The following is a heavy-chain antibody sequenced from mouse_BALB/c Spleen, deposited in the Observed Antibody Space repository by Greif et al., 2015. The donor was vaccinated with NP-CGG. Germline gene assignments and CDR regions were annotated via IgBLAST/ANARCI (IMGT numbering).Heavy chain of an antibody. J-gene: IGHJ3*01. V-gene: IGHV1-7*01. CDR2: INPSTGYT. CDR1: GYTFTSYW. D-gene: IGHD2-4*01. CDR3: ARYDYDVAY. Sequence: QVQLQQSGAELAKPGASVKMSCKASGYTFTSYWMHWVKQRPGQGLEWIGYINPSTGYTEYNQKFKDKATLTADKSSSTAYMQLSSLTSEDSAVYYCARYDYDVAYWGQGTLVTVSA.